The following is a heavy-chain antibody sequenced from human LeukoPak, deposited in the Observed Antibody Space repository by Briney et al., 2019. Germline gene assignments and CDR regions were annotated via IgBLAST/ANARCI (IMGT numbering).Heavy chain of an antibody. J-gene: IGHJ3*02. CDR2: IYSGGNT. D-gene: IGHD6-19*01. CDR1: GFTVTNNY. CDR3: ARGPGIAVAATGDAFDI. V-gene: IGHV3-66*01. Sequence: GGSLRLSCAASGFTVTNNYMSWVRQAPGKGLEWVSIIYSGGNTFYADSVKDRFTISRDNSKNTLYLQMNTLRAEDTAVYYCARGPGIAVAATGDAFDIWGQGTMVTVSS.